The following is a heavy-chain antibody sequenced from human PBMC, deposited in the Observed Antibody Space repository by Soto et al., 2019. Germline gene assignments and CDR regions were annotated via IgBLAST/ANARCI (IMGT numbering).Heavy chain of an antibody. CDR2: IYYSGAT. Sequence: QVQLQESGPGLVKPSDTLSLTCAVSGYSISSSKWWGWIRQPPGKGLEWIGYIYYSGATYYNPSLKTRVTMSVYTSTNQCSLQLTSVTAVDTAVYYWARREIQGPIDYWGQGTLVSVSS. CDR1: GYSISSSKW. V-gene: IGHV4-28*01. CDR3: ARREIQGPIDY. D-gene: IGHD1-26*01. J-gene: IGHJ4*02.